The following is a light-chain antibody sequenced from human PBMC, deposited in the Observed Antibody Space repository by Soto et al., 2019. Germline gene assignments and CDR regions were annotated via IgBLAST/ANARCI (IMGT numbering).Light chain of an antibody. CDR1: ESISSW. CDR2: DAS. CDR3: QQYNSLSPWT. J-gene: IGKJ1*01. Sequence: DIQMTQTPSTLPASVGDTVSILCRASESISSWLAWYQQKPGNAPRLLIYDASKLGRGVPSRFSGAGSGTEFILTISSLQPDDFATYFCQQYNSLSPWTFGQGTKVDSK. V-gene: IGKV1-5*02.